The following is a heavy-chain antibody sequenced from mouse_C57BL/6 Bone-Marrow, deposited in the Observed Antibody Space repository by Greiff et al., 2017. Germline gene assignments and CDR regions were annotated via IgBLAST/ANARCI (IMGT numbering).Heavy chain of an antibody. CDR2: IYPGDGDT. Sequence: QVQLQQSGPELVKPGASVKISCKASGYAFSSSWMNWVKQRPGQGLEWIGRIYPGDGDTNYNGKFKGKATLTADKSSSTAYMQLSSLTSEDSAVXFCASSTGYYAMDYWGQGTSVTVSS. V-gene: IGHV1-82*01. CDR1: GYAFSSSW. D-gene: IGHD4-1*02. CDR3: ASSTGYYAMDY. J-gene: IGHJ4*01.